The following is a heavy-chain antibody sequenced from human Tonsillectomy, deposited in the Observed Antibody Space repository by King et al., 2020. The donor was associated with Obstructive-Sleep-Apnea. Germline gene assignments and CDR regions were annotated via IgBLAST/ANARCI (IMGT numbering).Heavy chain of an antibody. D-gene: IGHD3-22*01. J-gene: IGHJ4*02. CDR3: ARLHDSSGYYCDY. CDR1: GYSFSTHW. V-gene: IGHV5-51*01. Sequence: DVQLVESGAEVKKPGESLKISCTGSGYSFSTHWIGWVRQMPGKGLEWMGSIYPGDSETRNSPSFQDQVTISADRSISTAYLQWSSLKASDTAMYYCARLHDSSGYYCDYWGQGTLVTVSS. CDR2: IYPGDSET.